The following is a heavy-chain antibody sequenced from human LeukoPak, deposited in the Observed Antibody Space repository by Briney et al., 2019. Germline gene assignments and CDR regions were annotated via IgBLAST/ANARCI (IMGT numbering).Heavy chain of an antibody. V-gene: IGHV4-34*01. CDR2: INHSGST. CDR3: ARGRVWDPVYYFDY. Sequence: SETLSLTCAVYGGSFSGYYWSWIRQPPGKGLEWIGEINHSGSTNYNPSLKSRVTISVDTSKNQFSLKLSSVTAADTAVYYCARGRVWDPVYYFDYWGQGTLVTVSS. D-gene: IGHD1-26*01. CDR1: GGSFSGYY. J-gene: IGHJ4*02.